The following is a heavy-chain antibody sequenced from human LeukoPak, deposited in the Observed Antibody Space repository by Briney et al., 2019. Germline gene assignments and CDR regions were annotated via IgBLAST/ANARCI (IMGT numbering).Heavy chain of an antibody. Sequence: GGSLRLSCAASGFTFSSYEMNWVRQAPGKGLEWVSYISSSGRTISYADSVKGRFTISRDNAKNSLYLQMNSLRAEGTAVYYCAREGPLTVTKDAFDIWGQGTMVTVSS. D-gene: IGHD4-17*01. V-gene: IGHV3-48*03. CDR3: AREGPLTVTKDAFDI. J-gene: IGHJ3*02. CDR2: ISSSGRTI. CDR1: GFTFSSYE.